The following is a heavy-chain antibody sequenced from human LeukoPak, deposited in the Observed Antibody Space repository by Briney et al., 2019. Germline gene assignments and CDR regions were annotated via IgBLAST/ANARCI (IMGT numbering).Heavy chain of an antibody. Sequence: ASVKVSCKASGYTFTSYDINWVRQATGQGLEWMGWISAYNGNTNYAQKFQGRVTMTTDTSTSTAYMELRSLRSDDTAVYYCARGSLRKAGSDYWGQGTLVTVSS. CDR3: ARGSLRKAGSDY. D-gene: IGHD2-15*01. CDR2: ISAYNGNT. CDR1: GYTFTSYD. J-gene: IGHJ4*02. V-gene: IGHV1-18*01.